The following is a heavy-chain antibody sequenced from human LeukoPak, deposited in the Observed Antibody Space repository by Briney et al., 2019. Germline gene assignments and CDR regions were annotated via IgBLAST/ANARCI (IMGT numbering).Heavy chain of an antibody. CDR2: INPNSGGT. CDR1: GYTFTGYY. V-gene: IGHV1-2*02. CDR3: ATRDSRYVLFDY. D-gene: IGHD5-12*01. J-gene: IGHJ4*02. Sequence: GASVKVSCKASGYTFTGYYMHWVRQAPGQGLEWMGWINPNSGGTNYAQKFQGRVTMTRDTSVSTAYMELSRLRSDDTAVYYCATRDSRYVLFDYWGQGTLVTVSS.